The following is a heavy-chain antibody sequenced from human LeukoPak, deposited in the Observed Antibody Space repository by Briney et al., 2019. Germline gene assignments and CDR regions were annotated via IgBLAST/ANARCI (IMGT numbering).Heavy chain of an antibody. D-gene: IGHD3-3*01. Sequence: GGSLRLSCAASGFTFSSYAMDWVRQAPGKGLEWVAVISYDGSNKYYADSVKGRFTISRDNSKNTLYLQMNSLRAEDTAVYYCARDRDFWSGYPNWFDPWGQGTLVTVSS. J-gene: IGHJ5*02. CDR2: ISYDGSNK. CDR3: ARDRDFWSGYPNWFDP. V-gene: IGHV3-30-3*01. CDR1: GFTFSSYA.